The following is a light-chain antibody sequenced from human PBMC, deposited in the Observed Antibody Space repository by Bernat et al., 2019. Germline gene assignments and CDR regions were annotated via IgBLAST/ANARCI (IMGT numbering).Light chain of an antibody. CDR2: GAS. J-gene: IGKJ4*01. Sequence: EIVLTQSPGTLSFFPGERATLSCRASQSVSGTYLAWYQQKPGQAPRLLIYGASSRATGIPDRFSGSGSGTDFTLTISRLEPEDFAVYYCQQRSNWPLTFGGGTKVEIK. V-gene: IGKV3D-20*02. CDR3: QQRSNWPLT. CDR1: QSVSGTY.